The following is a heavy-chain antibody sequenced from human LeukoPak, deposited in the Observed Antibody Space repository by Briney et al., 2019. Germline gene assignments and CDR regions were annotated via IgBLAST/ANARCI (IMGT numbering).Heavy chain of an antibody. CDR2: INSDGSST. V-gene: IGHV3-74*01. CDR1: GFTFSSYW. D-gene: IGHD6-19*01. Sequence: GGSLRVSCAASGFTFSSYWMHWVRQAPGKGLVWVPRINSDGSSTSYADSVKGRFTISRDNAKNTLYLQMNSLRAEDTAVYYCATTLDAVAGFDYWGQGTLVTVSS. J-gene: IGHJ4*02. CDR3: ATTLDAVAGFDY.